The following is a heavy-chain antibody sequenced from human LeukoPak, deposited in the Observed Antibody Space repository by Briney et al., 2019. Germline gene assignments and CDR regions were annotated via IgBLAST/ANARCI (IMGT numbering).Heavy chain of an antibody. CDR3: ARAGRFLEWSTLPTDY. CDR1: GFTFSDYY. V-gene: IGHV3-11*04. CDR2: ISSSSSTI. Sequence: GGSLRLSCAASGFTFSDYYMSWIRQAPGKGLEWVSYISSSSSTIFYADSVKGRFTISRDNAKNSLYLQMNSLRAEDTAVYYCARAGRFLEWSTLPTDYWGQGTLVTVSS. D-gene: IGHD3-3*01. J-gene: IGHJ4*02.